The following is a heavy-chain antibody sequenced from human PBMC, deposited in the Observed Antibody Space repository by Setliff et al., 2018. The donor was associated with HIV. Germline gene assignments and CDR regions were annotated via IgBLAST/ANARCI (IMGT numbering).Heavy chain of an antibody. J-gene: IGHJ6*02. CDR2: ISDSGTT. CDR1: GVSISAHH. CDR3: ARHKVISKLGGLIEDCVYYGLDA. D-gene: IGHD3-16*02. V-gene: IGHV4-59*11. Sequence: SETLSLTCSVYGVSISAHHWSWILQSPGKGLEWIGIISDSGTTHYHPSLQRRVTMSSDTSKNQFSLRATSVTAADTALYYCARHKVISKLGGLIEDCVYYGLDAWGQGTTVTVSS.